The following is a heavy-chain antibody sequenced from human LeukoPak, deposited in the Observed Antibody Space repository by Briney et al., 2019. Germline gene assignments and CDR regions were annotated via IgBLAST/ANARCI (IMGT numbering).Heavy chain of an antibody. CDR3: ARDSRSYSTLPWFDP. Sequence: SETLSLTCTVSGGSISSGSYYWSWIRQPAGKGLEWIGRIYTSGSTNYNPSLKSRVTISVDTSKNQFSLKLSSVTAADTAVYYCARDSRSYSTLPWFDPRGQGTLVTVSS. D-gene: IGHD2/OR15-2a*01. J-gene: IGHJ5*02. CDR1: GGSISSGSYY. CDR2: IYTSGST. V-gene: IGHV4-61*02.